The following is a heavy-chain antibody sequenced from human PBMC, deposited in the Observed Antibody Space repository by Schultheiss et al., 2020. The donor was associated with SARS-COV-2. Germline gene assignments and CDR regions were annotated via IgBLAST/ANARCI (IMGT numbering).Heavy chain of an antibody. CDR3: AKGKGDYGDPEDDPLVY. CDR2: IYHSGST. J-gene: IGHJ4*02. Sequence: GSLRLSCAVYGGSFSGYYWSWIRQPPGKGLEWIGSIYHSGSTYYNPSLKSRVTISVDTSKNQFSLKLSSVTAADTAVYYCAKGKGDYGDPEDDPLVYWGQGTLVTVSS. D-gene: IGHD4-17*01. V-gene: IGHV4-34*01. CDR1: GGSFSGYY.